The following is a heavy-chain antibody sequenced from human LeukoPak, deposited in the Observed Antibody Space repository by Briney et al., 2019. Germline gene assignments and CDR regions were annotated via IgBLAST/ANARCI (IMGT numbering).Heavy chain of an antibody. CDR3: ARTYSGTYYVFDY. Sequence: GGSLRLSCAASGFTFSSYSMNWVRQAPGKGLEWVSYISNSGGTIYYADSVKGRFTISRDNAKNSLYLQMNSLRDEDTAVYYCARTYSGTYYVFDYWGQGTLITVSS. CDR1: GFTFSSYS. J-gene: IGHJ4*02. V-gene: IGHV3-48*02. D-gene: IGHD1-26*01. CDR2: ISNSGGTI.